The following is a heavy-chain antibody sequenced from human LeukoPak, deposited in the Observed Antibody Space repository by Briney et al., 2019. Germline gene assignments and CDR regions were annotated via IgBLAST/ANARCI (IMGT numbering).Heavy chain of an antibody. V-gene: IGHV4-59*01. Sequence: SETLSLTCTASGGSISSYYWSWIRQPPGKGLEWIGHIYYSGSTNYNPSLNSPVTISVETSKNQFSLKLSSVTAPDIAVYYCARDANGNYADYWGQGTLVTVSS. CDR2: IYYSGST. CDR1: GGSISSYY. D-gene: IGHD1-14*01. CDR3: ARDANGNYADY. J-gene: IGHJ4*02.